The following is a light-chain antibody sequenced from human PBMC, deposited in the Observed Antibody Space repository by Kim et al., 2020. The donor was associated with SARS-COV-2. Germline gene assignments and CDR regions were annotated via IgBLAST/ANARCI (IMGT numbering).Light chain of an antibody. Sequence: EIVMTQSPATLSVSPGERATLSCRASQSVSSNLAWYQQKPGQAPRLLIYGASTRATGIPARFSGSWSGTEFTLTISSLQSEDFAVYYCQQYNNWPPSTFGQGTKLEI. CDR1: QSVSSN. J-gene: IGKJ2*01. CDR3: QQYNNWPPST. V-gene: IGKV3-15*01. CDR2: GAS.